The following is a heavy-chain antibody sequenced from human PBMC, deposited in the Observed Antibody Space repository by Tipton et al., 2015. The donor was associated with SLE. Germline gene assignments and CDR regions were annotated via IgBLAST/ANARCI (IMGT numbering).Heavy chain of an antibody. CDR1: GGSISSGSYY. V-gene: IGHV4-61*02. Sequence: TLSLTCTVSGGSISSGSYYWRWIRQPAGQGLEWIGRIYTSGITHYNPSLKSRVTISVDTSKNQFSLKLSSVTAADTAVYHCARGNDILTGYIYWGQGTLVTASS. D-gene: IGHD3-9*01. J-gene: IGHJ4*02. CDR3: ARGNDILTGYIY. CDR2: IYTSGIT.